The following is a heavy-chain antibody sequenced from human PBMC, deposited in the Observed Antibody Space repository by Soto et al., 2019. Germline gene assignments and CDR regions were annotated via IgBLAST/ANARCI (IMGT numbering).Heavy chain of an antibody. CDR3: ARVNYYDRYSFDY. D-gene: IGHD3-22*01. Sequence: SETLSLTYSVSGDSLNNHYWTWIRQPPGKGLEWIGNIYDSGSTNYSPALKSRVSMSVDTSKNLFSLKMNSVTAADTAVYYCARVNYYDRYSFDYWGQGTLVTVSS. CDR1: GDSLNNHY. V-gene: IGHV4-59*11. J-gene: IGHJ4*02. CDR2: IYDSGST.